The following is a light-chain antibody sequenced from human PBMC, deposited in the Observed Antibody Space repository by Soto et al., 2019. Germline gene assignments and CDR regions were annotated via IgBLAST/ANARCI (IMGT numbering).Light chain of an antibody. J-gene: IGKJ4*01. CDR2: DAS. V-gene: IGKV3-11*01. CDR1: QSVSTY. Sequence: EDVVTQSPATLSLYPEARATLSCRASQSVSTYLAWYQQKPGQAPRLLIYDASNRATGIPARFSGSASGTYFTPTISILDPEFFAVYYCQQRRNWLTFGGGTKVEIK. CDR3: QQRRNWLT.